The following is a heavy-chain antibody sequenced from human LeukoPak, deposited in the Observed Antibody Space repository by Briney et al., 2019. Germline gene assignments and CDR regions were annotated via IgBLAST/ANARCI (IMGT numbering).Heavy chain of an antibody. CDR3: ARESPGYSYGPPLP. D-gene: IGHD5-18*01. CDR2: INPDSGGT. J-gene: IGHJ5*02. CDR1: GYTFTGYY. Sequence: ASVKVSCKASGYTFTGYYIHWVRQAPGQGLEWMGWINPDSGGTHYAQKFQGRVTMTRDTSISTAYMELSRLRSDDTAVYYCARESPGYSYGPPLPWGQGTLVTVSS. V-gene: IGHV1-2*02.